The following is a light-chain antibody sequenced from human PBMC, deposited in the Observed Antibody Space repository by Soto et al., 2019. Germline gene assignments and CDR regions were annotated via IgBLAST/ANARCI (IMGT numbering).Light chain of an antibody. CDR2: GNS. J-gene: IGLJ2*01. V-gene: IGLV1-40*01. CDR1: SSNIGAGYD. Sequence: QSVLTQPPSVSGAPGQRVTISCTGSSSNIGAGYDVHWYHQLPGTAPKLLIYGNSNRPSGVPDRFSGSKSGTSASLAITGLQALDEADYYCQSYDSSLSGWVFGGGTKLTVL. CDR3: QSYDSSLSGWV.